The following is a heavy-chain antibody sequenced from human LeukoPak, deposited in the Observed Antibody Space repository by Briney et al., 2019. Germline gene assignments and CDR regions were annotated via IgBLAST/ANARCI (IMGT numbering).Heavy chain of an antibody. CDR1: GGSFSGYY. CDR2: INHSGST. CDR3: GRVQGIGPDY. D-gene: IGHD6-13*01. J-gene: IGHJ4*02. Sequence: SETLSLTCAVSGGSFSGYYWSWIRQPPGKGLEWIGEINHSGSTNYNPSLKSRVTISVDTSKNQFSLKLSSVTAADTAVYYCGRVQGIGPDYWGQGTLVTVSS. V-gene: IGHV4-34*01.